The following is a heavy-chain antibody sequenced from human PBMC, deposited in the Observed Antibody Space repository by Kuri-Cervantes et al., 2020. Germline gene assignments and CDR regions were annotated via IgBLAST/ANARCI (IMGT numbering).Heavy chain of an antibody. CDR1: GFTFSIYN. J-gene: IGHJ6*03. D-gene: IGHD1-26*01. V-gene: IGHV3-23*01. CDR2: ISGSGGST. Sequence: GESLKISCVASGFTFSIYNMNWVRQTPGKGLEWVSAISGSGGSTYYADSVKGRFTISRDTSKNTLYLQMNSLRGEDTAVYYCAKDWEQLGYYYYYMDVWGKGTTVTVSS. CDR3: AKDWEQLGYYYYYMDV.